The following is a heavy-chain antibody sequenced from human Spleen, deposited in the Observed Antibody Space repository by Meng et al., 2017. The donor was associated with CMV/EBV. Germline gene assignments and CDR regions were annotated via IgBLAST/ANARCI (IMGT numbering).Heavy chain of an antibody. CDR2: IGSSGKYV. CDR3: ARGGHSSSWYLGY. D-gene: IGHD6-13*01. CDR1: GFTFSSYT. V-gene: IGHV3-21*01. J-gene: IGHJ4*02. Sequence: GESLKISCSVSGFTFSSYTMNWVRQAPGKGLEWVSSIGSSGKYVYYADSVKGRFTISRDNAKDSLYLQMNILTAADTAVYYCARGGHSSSWYLGYWGQGTLVTVSS.